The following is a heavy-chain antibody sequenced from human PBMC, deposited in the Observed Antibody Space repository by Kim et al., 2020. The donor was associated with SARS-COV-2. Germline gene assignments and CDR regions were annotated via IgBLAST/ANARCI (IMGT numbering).Heavy chain of an antibody. CDR3: ASRFFDSSGNYHDF. V-gene: IGHV1-69*13. CDR1: GGTFGTYP. J-gene: IGHJ4*02. CDR2: IIPFFDTT. D-gene: IGHD3-22*01. Sequence: SVKVSCKASGGTFGTYPISWVRQAPGQGLEWMGGIIPFFDTTNYAPKFQGRVTMTADDSTRTTYMELSSLKSGDTTVYFCASRFFDSSGNYHDFWGQGT.